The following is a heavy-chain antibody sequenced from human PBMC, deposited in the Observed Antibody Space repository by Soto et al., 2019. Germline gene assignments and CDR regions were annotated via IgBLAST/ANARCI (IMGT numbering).Heavy chain of an antibody. Sequence: SVKVSCKASGFTFTSSAMQWVRQARGQRLEWIGWIVVGSGNTNYAQKFQERVTITRDMSTSTAYMELSSLRSEDTAVYYCAADRYYYDSSGYSSASFDYWGQGTLVTVSS. CDR3: AADRYYYDSSGYSSASFDY. CDR1: GFTFTSSA. V-gene: IGHV1-58*02. CDR2: IVVGSGNT. D-gene: IGHD3-22*01. J-gene: IGHJ4*02.